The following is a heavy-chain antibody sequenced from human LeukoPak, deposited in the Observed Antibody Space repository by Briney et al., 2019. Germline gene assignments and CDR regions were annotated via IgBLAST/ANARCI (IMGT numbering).Heavy chain of an antibody. CDR2: ISSSSSYI. V-gene: IGHV3-21*01. Sequence: GGSLRLSCAVSGFTFSNYNMNWVRQAPGKGLEWVSFISSSSSYIYYADSVKGRFTISRDNAKNSLYLQMNSLRAEDTAVYYCARGYYYDSSGYQGAFDIWGQGTMVTVSS. CDR3: ARGYYYDSSGYQGAFDI. J-gene: IGHJ3*02. CDR1: GFTFSNYN. D-gene: IGHD3-22*01.